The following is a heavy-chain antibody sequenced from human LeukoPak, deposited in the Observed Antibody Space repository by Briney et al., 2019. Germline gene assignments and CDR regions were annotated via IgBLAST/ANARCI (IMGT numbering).Heavy chain of an antibody. V-gene: IGHV3-66*01. Sequence: PGGSLRLSCAASGFTVNSNYMSWVRQAPGKGLEWVSLIYSGGSTYYADSVRGRFTISRDNSKNTLYLQMNSLRAEDTAVYYCAGYSYGEFDYWGQGTLVTVSS. CDR1: GFTVNSNY. D-gene: IGHD5-18*01. J-gene: IGHJ4*02. CDR3: AGYSYGEFDY. CDR2: IYSGGST.